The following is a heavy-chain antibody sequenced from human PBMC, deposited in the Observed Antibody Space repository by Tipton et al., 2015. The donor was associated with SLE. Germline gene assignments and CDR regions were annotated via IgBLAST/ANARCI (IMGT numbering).Heavy chain of an antibody. CDR1: GFTFSSYW. V-gene: IGHV3-7*01. CDR2: IKQDGSEK. J-gene: IGHJ2*01. Sequence: SLRLSCAASGFTFSSYWMSWVRQAPGKGLEWVANIKQDGSEKYYVDSVKGRFTISRDNAKNSLYLQMNGLRAEDTAVYYCASPPYYGSGSYRPYWYFDLWGRGTLVTVSS. D-gene: IGHD3-10*01. CDR3: ASPPYYGSGSYRPYWYFDL.